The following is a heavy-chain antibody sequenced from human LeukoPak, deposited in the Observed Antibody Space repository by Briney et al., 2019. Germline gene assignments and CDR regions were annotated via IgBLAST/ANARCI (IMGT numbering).Heavy chain of an antibody. CDR3: ARDIGNYYYYMDV. V-gene: IGHV3-21*01. Sequence: GGSLRLSCAASGFTFSSYSMNWVRQAPGKGLEWVSSISSSSSYIYYADSVKGRFTISRDNAKNSLYLQMNSLRAEDTAVYYCARDIGNYYYYMDVWGKGTTVTVSS. J-gene: IGHJ6*03. CDR1: GFTFSSYS. CDR2: ISSSSSYI. D-gene: IGHD3-10*01.